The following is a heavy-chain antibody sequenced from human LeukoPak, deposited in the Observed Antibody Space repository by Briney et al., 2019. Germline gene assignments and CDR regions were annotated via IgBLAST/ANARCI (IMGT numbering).Heavy chain of an antibody. CDR3: ARGQGTTGTQSYYYYYYYMDV. CDR1: GYTFTSYG. D-gene: IGHD1-1*01. CDR2: INPNSGGT. J-gene: IGHJ6*03. V-gene: IGHV1-2*02. Sequence: ASVKVSCKASGYTFTSYGISWVRQAPGQGLEWMGWINPNSGGTNYAQKFQGRVTMTRDTSISTAYMELSRLRSDDTAVYYCARGQGTTGTQSYYYYYYYMDVWGKGTTVTVSS.